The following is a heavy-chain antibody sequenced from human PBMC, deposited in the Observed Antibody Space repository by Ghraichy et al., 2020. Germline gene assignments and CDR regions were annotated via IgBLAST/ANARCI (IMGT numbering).Heavy chain of an antibody. J-gene: IGHJ6*03. CDR3: ARGCSGGSCYPPNLSYYYYYYMDV. CDR2: IYYSGST. V-gene: IGHV4-59*01. Sequence: SETLSLTCTVSGGSISSYYWSWIRQPPGKGLEWIGYIYYSGSTNYNPSLKSRVTISVDTSKNQFSLKLSSVTAADTAVYYCARGCSGGSCYPPNLSYYYYYYMDVWGKGTTVTVSS. D-gene: IGHD2-15*01. CDR1: GGSISSYY.